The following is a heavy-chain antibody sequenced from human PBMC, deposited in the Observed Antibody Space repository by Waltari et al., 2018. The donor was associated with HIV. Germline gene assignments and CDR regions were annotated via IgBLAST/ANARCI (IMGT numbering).Heavy chain of an antibody. V-gene: IGHV3-21*02. Sequence: EVQLVESGGGLVKPGGSLRLSCAAFGFLLHTHTMNWVRQAPGKGLEWVASSSDNYMFYRGSLKGRFTISRDNAKNSLFLEMSSLRVEDTAVYYCAGGQVIVGGWRHYFGMEVWGQGTTVTVS. J-gene: IGHJ6*02. CDR2: SSDNYM. CDR3: AGGQVIVGGWRHYFGMEV. CDR1: GFLLHTHT. D-gene: IGHD3-22*01.